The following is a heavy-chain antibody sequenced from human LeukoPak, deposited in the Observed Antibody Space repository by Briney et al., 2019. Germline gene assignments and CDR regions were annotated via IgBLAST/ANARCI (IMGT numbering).Heavy chain of an antibody. D-gene: IGHD6-19*01. J-gene: IGHJ4*02. V-gene: IGHV4-4*07. CDR1: GGSISSYY. CDR3: ASEVAGFGTFDY. CDR2: IYTSGST. Sequence: SETLSLTCTVSGGSISSYYWSWIRQPAGKGLEWIGRIYTSGSTNYNPSLKSRATMSVDTSKNQFSLKLSSVTTADTAVYYCASEVAGFGTFDYWGQGTLVTVSS.